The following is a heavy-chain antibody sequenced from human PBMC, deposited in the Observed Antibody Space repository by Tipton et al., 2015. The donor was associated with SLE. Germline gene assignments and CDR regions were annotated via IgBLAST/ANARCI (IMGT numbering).Heavy chain of an antibody. CDR2: ISNSGST. D-gene: IGHD2-15*01. Sequence: TLSLTCTVSSGSISSYFWSWIRQPPGKGLEWIGYISNSGSTRYNPSLISRITISLDTSKNQFSLNLTSVTAADTAVYYCARGSVVADDYWGQGTLVTVSS. CDR3: ARGSVVADDY. CDR1: SGSISSYF. V-gene: IGHV4-59*01. J-gene: IGHJ4*02.